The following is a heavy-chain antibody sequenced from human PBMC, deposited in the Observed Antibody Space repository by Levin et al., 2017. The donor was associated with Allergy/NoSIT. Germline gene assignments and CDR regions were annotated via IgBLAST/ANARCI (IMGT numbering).Heavy chain of an antibody. CDR3: AKWLTSIWFSPFDV. Sequence: GGSLRLSCAASGFTSTFTFSNYGVSWVRQAPGKGLAWVSGISSSGQNTYYADSVKGRFTVSRDNFRNILSLHMNAVTAADTAVYYCAKWLTSIWFSPFDVWGPGTTVTVSS. D-gene: IGHD6-13*01. V-gene: IGHV3-23*01. J-gene: IGHJ3*01. CDR1: GFTSTFTFSNYG. CDR2: ISSSGQNT.